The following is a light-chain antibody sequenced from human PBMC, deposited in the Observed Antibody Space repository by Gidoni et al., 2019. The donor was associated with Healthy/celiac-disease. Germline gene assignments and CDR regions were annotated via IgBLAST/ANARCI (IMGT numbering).Light chain of an antibody. Sequence: ELVVTQSPATLSVSPGERATPSCSAGQSVSSNLPWYQQKPGQAPRHLIYGASTRNTGSPARFSGSGSGTEFTLTISSLQSEDFAVYYCQQYNNWPLYTFXQXTKLEIK. CDR1: QSVSSN. CDR3: QQYNNWPLYT. V-gene: IGKV3-15*01. J-gene: IGKJ2*01. CDR2: GAS.